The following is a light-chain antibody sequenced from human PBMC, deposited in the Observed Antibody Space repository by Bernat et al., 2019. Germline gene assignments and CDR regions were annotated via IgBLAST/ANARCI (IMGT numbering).Light chain of an antibody. Sequence: DVQLTQSPSFLSASVGDRVDITCRASQVSGTYLAWYQKKPGKAPKLLIYGASTLQNVFPSRFSGSGSGTEFTLTIASLQPEDGATYFCQQLDRFPITFGQGTQLEIK. V-gene: IGKV1-9*01. CDR2: GAS. CDR3: QQLDRFPIT. J-gene: IGKJ5*01. CDR1: QVSGTY.